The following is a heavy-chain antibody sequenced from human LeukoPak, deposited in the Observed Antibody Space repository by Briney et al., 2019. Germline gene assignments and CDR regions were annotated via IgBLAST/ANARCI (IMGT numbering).Heavy chain of an antibody. D-gene: IGHD1-1*01. V-gene: IGHV3-21*01. CDR3: ARDSLDLYYVMDV. CDR1: GFTFSSYE. CDR2: ILSRSSFI. Sequence: GGSLRLSCVVSGFTFSSYEMNWVRQAPGKGLEWVSSILSRSSFIYYEDSVKGRFIISRDNAKNSVYLQMKSLRAEDTAVYYCARDSLDLYYVMDVWGQGTTVTVSS. J-gene: IGHJ6*02.